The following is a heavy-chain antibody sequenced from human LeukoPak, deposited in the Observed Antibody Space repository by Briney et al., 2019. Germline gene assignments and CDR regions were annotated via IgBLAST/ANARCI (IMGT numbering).Heavy chain of an antibody. Sequence: PGGSLRLSCAASGFNLDDSGTQFEDYAMHWVRQAPGKGLEWVALISADASNTYYADSVKDRFTISRDNSKNSLYLQMSSPRTEDTALYYCAKDYSRSSGWYGYSDYWGQGSLVTVSS. CDR2: ISADASNT. CDR1: GFNLDDSGTQFEDYA. CDR3: AKDYSRSSGWYGYSDY. V-gene: IGHV3-43*02. D-gene: IGHD6-19*01. J-gene: IGHJ4*02.